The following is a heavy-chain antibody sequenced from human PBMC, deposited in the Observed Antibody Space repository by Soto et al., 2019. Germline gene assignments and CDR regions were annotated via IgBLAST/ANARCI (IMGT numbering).Heavy chain of an antibody. CDR3: TASADDTFLDY. V-gene: IGHV3-73*01. CDR2: IRSRANNYAT. J-gene: IGHJ4*02. D-gene: IGHD3-16*01. CDR1: GLTFSGSA. Sequence: GGSLRLSCSASGLTFSGSAMHWVRQASGKGLEWVARIRSRANNYATAYAASVKGRFIISRDDSKHTAYLQMNSLETEDTAVYYCTASADDTFLDYWGQGTLVTVSS.